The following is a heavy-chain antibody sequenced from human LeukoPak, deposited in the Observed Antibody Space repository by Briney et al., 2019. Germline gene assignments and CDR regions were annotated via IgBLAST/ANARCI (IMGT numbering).Heavy chain of an antibody. Sequence: SETLSLTCTVSGGSISSYYWSWIRQPPGKGLEWIGYIYYNGSTNYTPSLKSRVIILVDTSKNQFSLKLSSVTAADTAVYYCARVGDGNFDYWGQGTLVTVSS. CDR2: IYYNGST. CDR3: ARVGDGNFDY. V-gene: IGHV4-59*01. CDR1: GGSISSYY. J-gene: IGHJ4*02.